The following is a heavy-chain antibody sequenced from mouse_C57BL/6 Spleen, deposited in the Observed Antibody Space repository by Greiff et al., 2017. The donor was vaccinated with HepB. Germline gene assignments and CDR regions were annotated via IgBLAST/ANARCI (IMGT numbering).Heavy chain of an antibody. CDR2: FYPGSGSI. Sequence: VQLQQSGAELVKPGASVKLSCKASGYTFTEYTIHWVKQRSGQGLEWIGWFYPGSGSIKYNEKFKDKATLTADKSSSTVYMELSRLTSEDSAVYFCARHEAYYGSSYFCYFDVWGTGTTVTVSS. CDR3: ARHEAYYGSSYFCYFDV. J-gene: IGHJ1*03. D-gene: IGHD1-1*01. CDR1: GYTFTEYT. V-gene: IGHV1-62-2*01.